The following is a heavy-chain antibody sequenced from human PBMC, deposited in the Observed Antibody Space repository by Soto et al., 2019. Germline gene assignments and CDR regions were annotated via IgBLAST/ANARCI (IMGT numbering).Heavy chain of an antibody. CDR3: ARGPDPTYFDY. Sequence: HVQLVQSGGAVAKPGASVKVSCKASGYTFTNYGINWVRQAPGLGLEWMGWINVYNGKTNYAQKFQARVTMTTDTSTNSVYMELRSLRSDDTAVYYCARGPDPTYFDYWGQGTLVIVSS. J-gene: IGHJ4*02. CDR2: INVYNGKT. CDR1: GYTFTNYG. V-gene: IGHV1-18*01.